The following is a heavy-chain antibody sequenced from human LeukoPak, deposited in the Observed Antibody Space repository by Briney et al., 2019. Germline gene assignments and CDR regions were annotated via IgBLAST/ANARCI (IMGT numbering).Heavy chain of an antibody. V-gene: IGHV1-69*05. CDR2: IIPIFGTA. CDR3: ARARFIASGYYYYMDV. J-gene: IGHJ6*03. CDR1: GYTFTSYA. D-gene: IGHD3-10*01. Sequence: ASVKVSCKASGYTFTSYAISWVRQAPGQGLEWMGGIIPIFGTANYAQKFQGRVTITTDESTSTAYMELSSLRSEDTAVYYCARARFIASGYYYYMDVWGKGTTVTVSS.